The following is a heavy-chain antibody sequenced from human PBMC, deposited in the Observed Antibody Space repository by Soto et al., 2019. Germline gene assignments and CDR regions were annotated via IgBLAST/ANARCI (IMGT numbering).Heavy chain of an antibody. J-gene: IGHJ6*03. CDR3: ARDPDISGGLHYYPSMAV. CDR2: INGDGSTT. D-gene: IGHD2-15*01. Sequence: EVQLVESGGGIVQPGGSLRLSCAASGFTFSSYGMHWVRQAPGKGLVWVSRINGDGSTTKYAESVTGRFTMSRDNAKNTLYLQMTSLRAEDTAVFYCARDPDISGGLHYYPSMAVWGRGTTVTVSS. V-gene: IGHV3-74*03. CDR1: GFTFSSYG.